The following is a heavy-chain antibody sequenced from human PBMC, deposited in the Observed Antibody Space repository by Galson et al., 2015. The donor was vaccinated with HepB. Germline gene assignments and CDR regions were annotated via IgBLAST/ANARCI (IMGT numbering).Heavy chain of an antibody. D-gene: IGHD1-1*01. Sequence: SLRLSCAASGFTFSSYGMHWVRQAPGKGLEWVAVIWYDGSNKYYADSVKGRFTISRDNSKNTLYLQMNSLRAEDTAVYYCARDVTNWNPRVDYWGQGTLVTVSS. CDR2: IWYDGSNK. CDR1: GFTFSSYG. J-gene: IGHJ4*02. CDR3: ARDVTNWNPRVDY. V-gene: IGHV3-33*01.